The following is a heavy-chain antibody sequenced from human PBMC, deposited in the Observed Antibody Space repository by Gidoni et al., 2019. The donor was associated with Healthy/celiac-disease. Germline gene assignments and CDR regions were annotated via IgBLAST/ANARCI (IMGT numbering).Heavy chain of an antibody. CDR2: ISWNSGSI. D-gene: IGHD6-13*01. J-gene: IGHJ6*02. V-gene: IGHV3-9*01. CDR1: GFTFDDYA. Sequence: EVQLVESGGGLVQPGRSLRLSCADAGFTFDDYAMHCVRPAPGKGLEWVSGISWNSGSIGYADSVKGRFTISRDNAKNSLYLQMNSLRAEDTALYYCAKDIGGISKSYYYYGMDVWGQGTTVTVSS. CDR3: AKDIGGISKSYYYYGMDV.